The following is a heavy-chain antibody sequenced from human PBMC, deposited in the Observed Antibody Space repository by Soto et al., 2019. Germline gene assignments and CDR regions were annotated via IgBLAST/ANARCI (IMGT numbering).Heavy chain of an antibody. Sequence: PGGSLRLSCAASGFTVSSNYMSWVRQAPGKGLEWVSVIYSGGSTYYADSVKGRFTISRDNSKNTLYLQMNSLRAEDTAVYYCAREISVAVAGTGYYYYYGMDVWGQGTTVTVSS. D-gene: IGHD6-19*01. J-gene: IGHJ6*02. V-gene: IGHV3-66*01. CDR1: GFTVSSNY. CDR2: IYSGGST. CDR3: AREISVAVAGTGYYYYYGMDV.